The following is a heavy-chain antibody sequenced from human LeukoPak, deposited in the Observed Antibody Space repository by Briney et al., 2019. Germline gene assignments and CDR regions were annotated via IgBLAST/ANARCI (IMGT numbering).Heavy chain of an antibody. V-gene: IGHV1-46*01. CDR3: ARGYSYGWWFDP. CDR2: IDPSGGST. Sequence: ASVKVSCKASGYTFTGYYMHWVRQAPGQGLEWMGIIDPSGGSTNYAQKFQGRVTMTRDMSTSTVYMELSSLRSEDTAVYYCARGYSYGWWFDPWGQGTLVTVSS. J-gene: IGHJ5*02. CDR1: GYTFTGYY. D-gene: IGHD5-18*01.